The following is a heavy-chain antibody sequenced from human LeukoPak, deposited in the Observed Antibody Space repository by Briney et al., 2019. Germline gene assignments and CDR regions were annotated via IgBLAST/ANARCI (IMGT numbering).Heavy chain of an antibody. D-gene: IGHD1-26*01. CDR1: GGSISSGDYY. CDR2: IYYSGST. CDR3: ASEGGSYYATRGYYYGMDV. V-gene: IGHV4-30-4*08. Sequence: SETLSLTCTVSGGSISSGDYYWSWIRQPPGKGLEWIGYIYYSGSTYYNPSLESRVTISVDTSKNQFSLKLSSVTAADTAVYYCASEGGSYYATRGYYYGMDVWGQGTTVTVSS. J-gene: IGHJ6*02.